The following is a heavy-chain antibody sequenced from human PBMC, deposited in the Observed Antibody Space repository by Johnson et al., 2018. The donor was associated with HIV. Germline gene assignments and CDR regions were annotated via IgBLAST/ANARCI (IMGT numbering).Heavy chain of an antibody. D-gene: IGHD2-8*01. Sequence: QVQLVESGGGVVQPGRSLRLSCAASGFTFSSYAMHWVRQAPGKGLEWVAVITYDGSNKYYADSVKGRFTISRDNSKNTLYLQMNSLRAEDTAVYYCATPAGCTNALDIWGQGTMVTVSS. CDR2: ITYDGSNK. CDR1: GFTFSSYA. J-gene: IGHJ3*02. V-gene: IGHV3-30*04. CDR3: ATPAGCTNALDI.